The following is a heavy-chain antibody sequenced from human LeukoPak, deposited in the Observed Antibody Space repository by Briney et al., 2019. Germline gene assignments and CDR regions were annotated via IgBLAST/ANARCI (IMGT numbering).Heavy chain of an antibody. V-gene: IGHV4-39*07. J-gene: IGHJ5*02. CDR1: GGSISSSSYY. Sequence: SETLSLTCTVSGGSISSSSYYWGWIRQPPGKGLEWIGSIYYSGSTYYNPSLKSRVTISVDTSKNQFSLKLSSLTAADTAVYYCARVFGNWFDPWGQGALVTVSS. D-gene: IGHD3-3*01. CDR2: IYYSGST. CDR3: ARVFGNWFDP.